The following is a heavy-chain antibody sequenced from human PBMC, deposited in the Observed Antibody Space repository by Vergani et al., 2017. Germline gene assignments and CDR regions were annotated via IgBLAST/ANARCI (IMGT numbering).Heavy chain of an antibody. Sequence: QVQLVQSGGGVVQPGGSLRLSCVASGFTFNRYGMQWVRQAPGKGLEWVAYVLFDGSNEYYADSVKGRFIVSRDNSNDALYLQMNSLGTDDTAVYYCARDLAYGHEGSCALWGQGSVVTVSS. CDR1: GFTFNRYG. CDR2: VLFDGSNE. CDR3: ARDLAYGHEGSCAL. D-gene: IGHD2-15*01. V-gene: IGHV3-30*02. J-gene: IGHJ4*02.